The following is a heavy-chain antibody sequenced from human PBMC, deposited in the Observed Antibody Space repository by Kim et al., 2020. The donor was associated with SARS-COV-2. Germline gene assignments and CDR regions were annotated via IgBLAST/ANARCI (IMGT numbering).Heavy chain of an antibody. CDR2: IYYSGST. D-gene: IGHD2-2*01. J-gene: IGHJ5*02. CDR1: GGSISSGDYY. V-gene: IGHV4-30-4*01. Sequence: TLSLTCTVSGGSISSGDYYWSWIRQPPGKGLEWIGYIYYSGSTYYNPSLKSRVTISVDTSKNQFSLKLSSVTAADTAVYYCARGRVPAARLGWFDPWGQGTLVTVSS. CDR3: ARGRVPAARLGWFDP.